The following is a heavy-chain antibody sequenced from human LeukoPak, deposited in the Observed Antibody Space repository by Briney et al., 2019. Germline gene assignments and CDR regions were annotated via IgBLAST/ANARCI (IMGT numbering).Heavy chain of an antibody. V-gene: IGHV1-2*02. CDR1: GYTFTGYY. CDR2: ITPNSGAT. J-gene: IGHJ4*02. CDR3: TRAKRVIFDY. D-gene: IGHD1-1*01. Sequence: ASVKVSCKASGYTFTGYYMHWVRQAPGQGLEWMGWITPNSGATLYAQKFQGRVTMTRGTSINTAYMELSSLRSDDTAVYYCTRAKRVIFDYWGQGTLVTVSS.